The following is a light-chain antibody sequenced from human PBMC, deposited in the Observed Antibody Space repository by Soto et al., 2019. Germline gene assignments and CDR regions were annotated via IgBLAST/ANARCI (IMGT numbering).Light chain of an antibody. V-gene: IGLV2-14*01. CDR2: EVS. J-gene: IGLJ2*01. CDR1: SSDVGGYNY. CDR3: SSYTSRDTRV. Sequence: QSALTQPASVSGSPGQSITISCTGTSSDVGGYNYVSWYQQHPGKAPKLIIYEVSARPSGVSNRFSGSKSGKTASLTISGLQAEDEADYYCSSYTSRDTRVFGGGTQLTVL.